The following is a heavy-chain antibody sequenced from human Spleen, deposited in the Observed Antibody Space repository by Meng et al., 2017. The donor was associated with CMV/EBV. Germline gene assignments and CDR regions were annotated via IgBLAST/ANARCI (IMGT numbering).Heavy chain of an antibody. V-gene: IGHV3-7*01. J-gene: IGHJ4*02. D-gene: IGHD6-13*01. CDR1: EFSFSSYE. CDR3: ARVRGREIAAARWPPDY. Sequence: GGSLRLSCAASEFSFSSYEMNWVRQAPGKGLEWVANIKPNGSEKDYVDSVKGRFTISRDNAKNSLYLQMNSLRAEDTAVYYCARVRGREIAAARWPPDYWGQGTLVTVSS. CDR2: IKPNGSEK.